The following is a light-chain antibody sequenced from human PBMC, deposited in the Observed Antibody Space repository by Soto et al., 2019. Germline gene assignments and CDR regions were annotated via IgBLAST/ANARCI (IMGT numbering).Light chain of an antibody. J-gene: IGLJ1*01. Sequence: QSALTQPASVSGSPGQSITISCTGTSSDVGSYNYVSWYQQHPGKAPKVMIYDVSSRPSGVSTRFSGSKSGDTASLTISGLQAEDEADYYCSSYTTSSTTVFGTGTKLTVL. CDR3: SSYTTSSTTV. CDR2: DVS. V-gene: IGLV2-14*03. CDR1: SSDVGSYNY.